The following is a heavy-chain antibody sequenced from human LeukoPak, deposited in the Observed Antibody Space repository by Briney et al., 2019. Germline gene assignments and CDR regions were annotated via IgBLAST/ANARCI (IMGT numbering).Heavy chain of an antibody. Sequence: SETLSLTCTVSGGSISSYYWSWIRQPPGKGLEWIWYIYYSGSTNYNPSLKSRVTISGDTSKNQFSLKLSTVTAADTAVYYCARDYGDYGHYYYYGMDVWGQGTTVTVSS. J-gene: IGHJ6*02. CDR2: IYYSGST. CDR1: GGSISSYY. V-gene: IGHV4-59*01. D-gene: IGHD4-17*01. CDR3: ARDYGDYGHYYYYGMDV.